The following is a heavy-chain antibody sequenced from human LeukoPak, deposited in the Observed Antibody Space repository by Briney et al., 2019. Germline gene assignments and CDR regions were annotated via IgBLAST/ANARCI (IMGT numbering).Heavy chain of an antibody. CDR3: AAAYCGGDCAWDY. J-gene: IGHJ4*02. D-gene: IGHD2-21*02. CDR2: IVVGSGNT. CDR1: GFTFTSSA. V-gene: IGHV1-58*01. Sequence: ASVKVSCKASGFTFTSSAVQWVRQARGQRLEWIGWIVVGSGNTNCAQKFQERVTITRDMSTSTAYMELSSLRSEDTAVYYCAAAYCGGDCAWDYWGQGTLVTVSS.